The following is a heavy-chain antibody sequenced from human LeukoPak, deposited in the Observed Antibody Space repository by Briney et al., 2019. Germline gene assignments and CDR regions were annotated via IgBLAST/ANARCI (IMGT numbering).Heavy chain of an antibody. CDR2: ISGSGGST. CDR1: GFTFSSYA. V-gene: IGHV3-23*01. D-gene: IGHD2-2*01. Sequence: GGSLRLSCAASGFTFSSYAMSWVRQAPGKGLEWVSAISGSGGSTYYADSVKGRFTISRDNSKNTLYLQMNSLGAEDTAVYYCARDPRNLYCSSTSCSRFDYWGQGTLVTVSS. J-gene: IGHJ4*02. CDR3: ARDPRNLYCSSTSCSRFDY.